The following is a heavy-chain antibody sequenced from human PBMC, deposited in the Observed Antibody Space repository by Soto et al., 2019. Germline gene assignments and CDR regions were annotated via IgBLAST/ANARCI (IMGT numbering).Heavy chain of an antibody. CDR1: GGSISSSY. Sequence: SETLSLTCTVSGGSISSSYWRWIRQPPGKRLEWIGYIYYTGSTLYNPSLKSRVTMSLDTSKNQFSLNLRSVTAADTAVYYCARLATRYYFDYWGQGTLVTVS. CDR2: IYYTGST. J-gene: IGHJ4*02. V-gene: IGHV4-59*01. D-gene: IGHD1-1*01. CDR3: ARLATRYYFDY.